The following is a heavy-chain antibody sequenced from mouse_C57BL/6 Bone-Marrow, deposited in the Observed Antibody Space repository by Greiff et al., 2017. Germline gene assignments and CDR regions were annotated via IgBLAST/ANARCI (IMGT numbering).Heavy chain of an antibody. CDR3: ARGDGYLHYYAMDY. D-gene: IGHD2-3*01. CDR2: IDPSDSYT. CDR1: GYTFTSYW. J-gene: IGHJ4*01. Sequence: VQLQQPGAELVMPGASVKLSCKASGYTFTSYWMHWVKQRPGQGLEWIGEIDPSDSYTTYNQKFKGKSTLTVDKSSSTAYMQLSSLTSEDSAVYYCARGDGYLHYYAMDYWGQGTSVTVSS. V-gene: IGHV1-69*01.